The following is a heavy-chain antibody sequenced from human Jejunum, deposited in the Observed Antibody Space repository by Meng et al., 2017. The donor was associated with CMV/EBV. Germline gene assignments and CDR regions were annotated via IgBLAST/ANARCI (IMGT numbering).Heavy chain of an antibody. CDR1: GASFSSTNW. CDR3: ARDLTVVRGVLDF. Sequence: SGASFSSTNWWTWVRQPPGKGLEWIGEVLHSGSTNYNSSLKSRVTISVDKSRNLFSLKLNSVTAADTAVYYCARDLTVVRGVLDFWSQGTLVTVSS. V-gene: IGHV4-4*02. CDR2: VLHSGST. J-gene: IGHJ4*02. D-gene: IGHD3-10*01.